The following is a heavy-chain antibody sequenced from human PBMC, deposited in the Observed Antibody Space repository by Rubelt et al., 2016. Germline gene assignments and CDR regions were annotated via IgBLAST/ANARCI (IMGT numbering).Heavy chain of an antibody. CDR2: IYYSGST. D-gene: IGHD5-24*01. CDR3: ARLKDGYFFDY. V-gene: IGHV4-59*12. CDR1: GGSISSYY. J-gene: IGHJ4*02. Sequence: QVQLQESGPGLVKPSETLSLTCTVSGGSISSYYWSWIRQPPGKGLEWIGYIYYSGSTNYNPSLKSRVSISVAKSKNQFSLKLSSVTAADTAVYYCARLKDGYFFDYWGQGTLVTVSS.